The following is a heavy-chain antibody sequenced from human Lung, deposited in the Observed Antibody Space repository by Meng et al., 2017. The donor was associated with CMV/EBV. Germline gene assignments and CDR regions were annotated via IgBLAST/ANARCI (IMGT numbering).Heavy chain of an antibody. CDR1: GFIVSDNY. Sequence: GGSLRLXCAVSGFIVSDNYISWVRQAPGKGLECVTVIYNAGRTFYVDSVKGRFTISRDNSKNTVYLQMSMFRTDDTAVYFCARPSDPAWLPFAMDVWGQGTXVTVSS. CDR3: ARPSDPAWLPFAMDV. CDR2: IYNAGRT. J-gene: IGHJ6*02. D-gene: IGHD3-22*01. V-gene: IGHV3-66*02.